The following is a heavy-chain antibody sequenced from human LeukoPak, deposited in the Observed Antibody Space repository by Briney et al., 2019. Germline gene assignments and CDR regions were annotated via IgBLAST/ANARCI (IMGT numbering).Heavy chain of an antibody. CDR3: TRHSDKYCGGSSCYVYNFYGLDV. CDR1: GFTFSGSA. CDR2: IRSRANSYVT. D-gene: IGHD2-15*01. J-gene: IGHJ6*02. Sequence: GGSLRLSCAGSGFTFSGSAMHWVRQASGKGLEWVGRIRSRANSYVTAYAASVEGRFTISRDDSKNTAYLQMNSLKTEDTAVYYCTRHSDKYCGGSSCYVYNFYGLDVWGQGTTVTVSS. V-gene: IGHV3-73*01.